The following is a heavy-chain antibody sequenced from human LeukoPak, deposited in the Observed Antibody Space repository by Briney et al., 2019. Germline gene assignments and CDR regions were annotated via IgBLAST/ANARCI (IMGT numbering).Heavy chain of an antibody. CDR3: GRSFGRASYYYYMGV. Sequence: RRTPRLSCAPSGLTPSDYGMSSVREAPGKGVEGVFGINWNVGSTGYADSVKGRFTKSRDNAKNSLYLQMNSLRDEDTGLYYCGRSFGRASYYYYMGVWGKGTTVTVSS. CDR2: INWNVGST. CDR1: GLTPSDYG. D-gene: IGHD3-10*01. J-gene: IGHJ6*03. V-gene: IGHV3-20*04.